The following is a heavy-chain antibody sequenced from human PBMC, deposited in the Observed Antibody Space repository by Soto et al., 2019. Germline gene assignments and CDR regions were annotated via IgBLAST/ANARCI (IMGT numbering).Heavy chain of an antibody. CDR1: GGSFSGYY. Sequence: QVQLQQWGAGLLKPSETLSLTCAVYGGSFSGYYWSWIRQPPGKGLEWIGEINHSGSTNYNPSLKSPLTISVDTSKNQFSLTLGSVAAADPAVYYWARGTPSDYWGQGTLFTVSS. J-gene: IGHJ4*02. CDR2: INHSGST. CDR3: ARGTPSDY. V-gene: IGHV4-34*01.